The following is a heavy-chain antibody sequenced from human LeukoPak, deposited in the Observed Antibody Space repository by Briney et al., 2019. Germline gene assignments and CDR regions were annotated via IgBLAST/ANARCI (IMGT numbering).Heavy chain of an antibody. CDR1: GGSFSGYY. CDR2: INHSGST. D-gene: IGHD3-10*01. V-gene: IGHV4-34*01. J-gene: IGHJ4*02. CDR3: ASAHGDGDY. Sequence: SETLSLTCAVYGGSFSGYYWSWIRQPPGKGLEWIGEINHSGSTNYNPSLKSRVTISVDTSKNQFSLKLSSVTAADTAVYYCASAHGDGDYWGQGTLVTVSS.